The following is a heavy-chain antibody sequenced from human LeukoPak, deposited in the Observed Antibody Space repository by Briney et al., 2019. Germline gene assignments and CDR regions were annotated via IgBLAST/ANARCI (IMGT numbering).Heavy chain of an antibody. Sequence: GGSLRLSCAASGFTFSSCEMNWVRQAPGKGLEWVSYISSSGSTIYYADSVKGRFTISRDNAKNSLYLQMNSLRAEDTAVYYCARSLVGTTGKIFDYWGQGTLVTVSS. D-gene: IGHD1-1*01. CDR2: ISSSGSTI. J-gene: IGHJ4*02. CDR3: ARSLVGTTGKIFDY. CDR1: GFTFSSCE. V-gene: IGHV3-48*03.